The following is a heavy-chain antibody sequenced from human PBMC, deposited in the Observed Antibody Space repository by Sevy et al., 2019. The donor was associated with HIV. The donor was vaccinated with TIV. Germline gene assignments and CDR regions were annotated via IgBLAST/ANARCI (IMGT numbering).Heavy chain of an antibody. D-gene: IGHD5-12*01. J-gene: IGHJ4*02. CDR2: ISSTGNFE. Sequence: GGSLRLSCSASGFRLNTYAMHWVRQAPGKGLEWVSVISSTGNFESYAASVKGRFAISKDNSKNTVSLQMNSLRPEDTAMYYCARDVGYTTKFHPLHWGQGTLVTVSS. V-gene: IGHV3-30*09. CDR1: GFRLNTYA. CDR3: ARDVGYTTKFHPLH.